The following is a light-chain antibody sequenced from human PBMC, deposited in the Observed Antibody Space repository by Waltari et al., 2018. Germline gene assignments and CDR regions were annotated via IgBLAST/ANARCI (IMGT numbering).Light chain of an antibody. Sequence: QSALTQPASVSGSPGQSITISCTGTSRDVGFYNYVPWYQQHPGKAPKLMIYDVSERPSGVSNRFSGSKSGNTASLTISGLQADDEADYYCNSYTGSSSWVFGGGTKLTV. CDR2: DVS. J-gene: IGLJ3*02. V-gene: IGLV2-14*01. CDR1: SRDVGFYNY. CDR3: NSYTGSSSWV.